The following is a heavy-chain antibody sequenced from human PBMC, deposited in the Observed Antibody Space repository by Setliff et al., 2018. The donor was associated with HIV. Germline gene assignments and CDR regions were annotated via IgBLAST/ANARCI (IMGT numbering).Heavy chain of an antibody. D-gene: IGHD3-16*01. CDR2: INAGNGNT. CDR1: GYTFTTYA. J-gene: IGHJ6*02. CDR3: ARNREAVMYYYYGMDV. V-gene: IGHV1-3*01. Sequence: ASVKVSCKASGYTFTTYAMHWVRLAPGQRLEWMGWINAGNGNTKYSQRFQGRGIITRDTSASTAYMELSSLRSEDTAVYYCARNREAVMYYYYGMDVWGQGTTVTVSS.